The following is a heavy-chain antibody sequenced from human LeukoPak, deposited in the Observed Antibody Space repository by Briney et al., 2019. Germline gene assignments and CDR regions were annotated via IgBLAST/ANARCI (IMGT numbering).Heavy chain of an antibody. CDR1: GDSITSAYW. Sequence: SGTLSLTCAVSGDSITSAYWWSWVRQPPGKGLEWIGEINHSGSTNYNPSLKSRVTISVDTSKNQFSLKLSSVTAADTAVYYCARGLWIQLWINWGQGTLVTVSS. CDR3: ARGLWIQLWIN. J-gene: IGHJ4*02. D-gene: IGHD5-18*01. CDR2: INHSGST. V-gene: IGHV4-4*02.